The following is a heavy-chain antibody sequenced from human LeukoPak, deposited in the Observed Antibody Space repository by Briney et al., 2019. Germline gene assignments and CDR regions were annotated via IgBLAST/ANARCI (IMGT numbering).Heavy chain of an antibody. V-gene: IGHV1-8*03. CDR1: GYTFTSYD. D-gene: IGHD3-10*01. Sequence: ASVKVSCTASGYTFTSYDINWVRQATGQGLEWMGWMNPNSGNTGYAQKFQGRVTITRNTSISTAYMELSSLRSDDTAVYYCASTPAYMVRGVHPFDYWGQGTLVTVSS. J-gene: IGHJ4*02. CDR3: ASTPAYMVRGVHPFDY. CDR2: MNPNSGNT.